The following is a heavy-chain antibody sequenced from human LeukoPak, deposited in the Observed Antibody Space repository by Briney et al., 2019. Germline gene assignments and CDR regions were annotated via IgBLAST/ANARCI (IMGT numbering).Heavy chain of an antibody. D-gene: IGHD7-27*01. CDR3: ARLRNWAWDFDS. V-gene: IGHV4-61*01. Sequence: PSETLSLTCTVSGGSISTRSYYWSWIRQPPGKGLEWIGYISYSGNTNYNPSLKSRVTISADTSKNQFSLKMSSVTAADTAVYFCARLRNWAWDFDSWGQGTLVTVSS. J-gene: IGHJ4*02. CDR2: ISYSGNT. CDR1: GGSISTRSYY.